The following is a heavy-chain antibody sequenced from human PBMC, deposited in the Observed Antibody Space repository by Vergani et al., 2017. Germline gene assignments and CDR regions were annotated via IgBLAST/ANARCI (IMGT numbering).Heavy chain of an antibody. V-gene: IGHV3-15*01. CDR1: GFTFSNAW. CDR3: TLNWNYGAGDY. Sequence: EVQLVESGGGLVKPGGSLRLSCAASGFTFSNAWMSWVRQAPGKGLEWVGRIKGKTDGGPTDYAAPVKGRFTISRDDSKNTLYLHMNSLKTEDTAVYYCTLNWNYGAGDYWGQGTLVTVSS. D-gene: IGHD1-7*01. CDR2: IKGKTDGGPT. J-gene: IGHJ4*02.